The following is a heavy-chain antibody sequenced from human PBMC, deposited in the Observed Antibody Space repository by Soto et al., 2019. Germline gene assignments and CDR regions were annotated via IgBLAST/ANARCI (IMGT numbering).Heavy chain of an antibody. CDR2: IYYSGST. CDR1: GGSISSGDYY. J-gene: IGHJ4*02. Sequence: SETLSLTCTVSGGSISSGDYYWSWIRQPPGKGLEWIGYIYYSGSTYYNPSLKSRVTISVDTSKNQFPLKLSSVTAADTAVYYCARVGNGDFDYWGQGTLVTVSS. D-gene: IGHD1-1*01. V-gene: IGHV4-30-4*01. CDR3: ARVGNGDFDY.